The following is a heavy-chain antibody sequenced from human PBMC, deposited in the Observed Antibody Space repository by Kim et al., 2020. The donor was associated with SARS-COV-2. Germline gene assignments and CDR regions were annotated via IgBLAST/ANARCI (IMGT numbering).Heavy chain of an antibody. Sequence: DSVKGRFTISRDNAKNTLYLQMNSLRAEDTAVYYCARDKSGSLVLYGMDVWGQGTTVTVSS. D-gene: IGHD1-26*01. CDR3: ARDKSGSLVLYGMDV. V-gene: IGHV3-74*01. J-gene: IGHJ6*02.